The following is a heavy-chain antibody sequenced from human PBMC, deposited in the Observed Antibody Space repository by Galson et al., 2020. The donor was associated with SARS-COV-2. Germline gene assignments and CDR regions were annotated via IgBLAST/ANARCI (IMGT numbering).Heavy chain of an antibody. D-gene: IGHD6-13*01. CDR1: GIALSTSGVS. Sequence: SGPTLVKPTQTLTLTCTFSGIALSTSGVSVSWTRQPPGKALEWLALINWDADRYYNTSLKTRLTISKDTSKNQVVLTMTNMDPMDTATYYCARALAAAPVFGAFDIWGQGTMVTVSS. J-gene: IGHJ3*02. CDR3: ARALAAAPVFGAFDI. V-gene: IGHV2-70*01. CDR2: INWDADR.